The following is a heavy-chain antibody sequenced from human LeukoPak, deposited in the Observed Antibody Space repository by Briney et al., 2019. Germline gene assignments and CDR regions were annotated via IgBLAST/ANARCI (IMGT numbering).Heavy chain of an antibody. CDR3: ASRNIAAAGTADY. J-gene: IGHJ4*02. D-gene: IGHD6-13*01. CDR1: GGSFSGYY. CDR2: IHYSGST. Sequence: SETLSLTCAVYGGSFSGYYWSWIRQPPGKGLEWIGYIHYSGSTNYNPSLKSRVTISVNTSKNHFSLKLSSVTAADTAVYYCASRNIAAAGTADYWGQGTLVTVSS. V-gene: IGHV4-59*12.